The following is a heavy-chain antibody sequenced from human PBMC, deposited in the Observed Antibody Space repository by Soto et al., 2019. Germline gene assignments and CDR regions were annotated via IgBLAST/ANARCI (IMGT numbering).Heavy chain of an antibody. CDR1: GYTFTTYS. CDR3: AKSGPTNFFDF. J-gene: IGHJ4*01. V-gene: IGHV1-3*04. CDR2: IKTDSGQT. Sequence: ASVKVSCKASGYTFTTYSVHWVRQAPGQSLEWMGWIKTDSGQTKYAQRFQGRVIITRDTSATTVYMELNNLKSEDTAIYYCAKSGPTNFFDFWGHGTLVTVSS. D-gene: IGHD1-26*01.